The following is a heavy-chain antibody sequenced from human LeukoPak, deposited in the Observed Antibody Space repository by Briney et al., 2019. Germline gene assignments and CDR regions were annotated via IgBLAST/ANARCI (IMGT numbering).Heavy chain of an antibody. Sequence: ASVKVSCKASGYTFTSYDINWVRQAPGQGLEWMGWINPDTGATDIAQKFQGRVTMTRDTSISAAYMELSRLRSDDTAVYYCTRDHCSYINCYEDYYYGMDVWGQGTTVTVSS. CDR2: INPDTGAT. CDR3: TRDHCSYINCYEDYYYGMDV. J-gene: IGHJ6*02. D-gene: IGHD2-2*01. CDR1: GYTFTSYD. V-gene: IGHV1-2*02.